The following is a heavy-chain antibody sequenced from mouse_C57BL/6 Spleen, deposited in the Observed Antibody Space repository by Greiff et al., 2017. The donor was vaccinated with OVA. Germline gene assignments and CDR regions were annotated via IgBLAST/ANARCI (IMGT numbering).Heavy chain of an antibody. CDR3: ARGVLLLRYYFDY. Sequence: QVQLKQPGAELVMPGASVKLSCKASGYTFTSYWMHWVKQRPGQGLEWIGEIDPSDSYTNYNQKFKGKSTLTVDKSSSTAYMQLSSLTSEDSAVYYCARGVLLLRYYFDYWGQGTTLTVSS. CDR1: GYTFTSYW. CDR2: IDPSDSYT. J-gene: IGHJ2*01. D-gene: IGHD1-1*01. V-gene: IGHV1-69*01.